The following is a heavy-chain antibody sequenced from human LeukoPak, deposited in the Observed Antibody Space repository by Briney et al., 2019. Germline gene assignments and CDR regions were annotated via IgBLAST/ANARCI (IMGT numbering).Heavy chain of an antibody. CDR1: GGSISSYY. V-gene: IGHV4-59*01. Sequence: SETLSLTCTVSGGSISSYYWSWIRQPPGKGLEWIGYIYYSGSTNYNPSLKCRVTISVDTSKNQFSLKLSSVTAADTAVYYCARAQGYCSSTSCYDAFDYWGQGTLVTVSS. CDR2: IYYSGST. J-gene: IGHJ4*02. CDR3: ARAQGYCSSTSCYDAFDY. D-gene: IGHD2-2*01.